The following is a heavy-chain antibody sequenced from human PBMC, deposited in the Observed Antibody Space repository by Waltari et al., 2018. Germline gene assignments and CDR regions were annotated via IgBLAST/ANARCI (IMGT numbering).Heavy chain of an antibody. Sequence: QLQLQESGPGLVKPSETLSLTCTVSGGSLSSSRSFWARIRQPPGKGLEWIGSIYYSGSTYYNLSLKSRVTISVDRSTNQVSLKLTSVTAADTAVYFCAREVPRNGYIGLIYYYMDVWGKGTTVTVSS. J-gene: IGHJ6*03. D-gene: IGHD5-12*01. CDR1: GGSLSSSRSF. CDR3: AREVPRNGYIGLIYYYMDV. CDR2: IYYSGST. V-gene: IGHV4-39*01.